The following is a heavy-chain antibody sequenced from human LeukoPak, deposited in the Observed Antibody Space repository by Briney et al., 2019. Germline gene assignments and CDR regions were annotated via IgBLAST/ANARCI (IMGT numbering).Heavy chain of an antibody. CDR1: GFTFSSYG. J-gene: IGHJ5*02. D-gene: IGHD3-10*01. V-gene: IGHV3-30*18. Sequence: GRSLRLSCAASGFTFSSYGMHWVRQAPGKGLEWVAVISYDGSNKYYADSVKGRFTISRDNSKNTLHLQMNSLRAEDTAVYYCAKSWGVRGPNWFDPWGQGTLVTVSS. CDR2: ISYDGSNK. CDR3: AKSWGVRGPNWFDP.